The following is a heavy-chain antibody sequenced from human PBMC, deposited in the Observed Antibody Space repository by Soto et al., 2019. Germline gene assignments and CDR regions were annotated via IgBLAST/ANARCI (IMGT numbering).Heavy chain of an antibody. V-gene: IGHV4-4*02. CDR2: IYHSGST. CDR3: ARECGFWSGYPHGCYYYGMDV. Sequence: SETLSLTCAVSGGSISSSNWWSWVRQPPGKGLEWIGEIYHSGSTNYNPSLKSRVTISVDKSKNQFSLKLSSVTAADTAVYYCARECGFWSGYPHGCYYYGMDVWGQGTTVTVSS. D-gene: IGHD3-3*01. J-gene: IGHJ6*02. CDR1: GGSISSSNW.